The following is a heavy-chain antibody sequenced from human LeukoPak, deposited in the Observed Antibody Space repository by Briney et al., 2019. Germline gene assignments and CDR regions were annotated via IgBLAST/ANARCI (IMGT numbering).Heavy chain of an antibody. CDR3: AKDIDYGVAIEGYFDS. CDR1: GFTFSNYA. Sequence: GGSLRLSCVASGFTFSNYAMSWVRQAPGKGLEWVAAISGSGGTKFHADSVKGRFTISRDNSENTLHLQMNSLRAEDTAVYYCAKDIDYGVAIEGYFDSWGQGTLVTVSS. V-gene: IGHV3-23*01. D-gene: IGHD3-3*01. J-gene: IGHJ4*02. CDR2: ISGSGGTK.